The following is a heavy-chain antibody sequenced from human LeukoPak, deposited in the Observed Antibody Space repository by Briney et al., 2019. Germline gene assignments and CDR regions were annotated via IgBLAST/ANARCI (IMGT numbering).Heavy chain of an antibody. CDR3: ARVPHDYSHYGWFDP. Sequence: ASVKVSCKASGYTFTGYSMHWVRQAPGQGLEWMGWINPNSGGTNYAQKFQGRVTMTRDTSISTAYMELSRLVSDDTAVYHCARVPHDYSHYGWFDPWGQGTLVTVSS. CDR1: GYTFTGYS. J-gene: IGHJ5*02. D-gene: IGHD4-11*01. CDR2: INPNSGGT. V-gene: IGHV1-2*02.